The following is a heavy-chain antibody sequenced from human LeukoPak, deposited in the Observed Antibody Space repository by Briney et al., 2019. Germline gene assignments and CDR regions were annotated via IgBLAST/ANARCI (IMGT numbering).Heavy chain of an antibody. CDR2: IYYSGST. CDR3: ARVSCSTTSCYYYYYMDV. D-gene: IGHD2-2*01. V-gene: IGHV4-30-4*08. J-gene: IGHJ6*03. CDR1: GGSISSGDYY. Sequence: TLSLTCTVSGGSISSGDYYWSRIRQPPGKGLEWIGYIYYSGSTYYNPSLKSRVTISVDTSKNQFSLKLGSVTAADTAVYYCARVSCSTTSCYYYYYMDVWGKGTTVTVSS.